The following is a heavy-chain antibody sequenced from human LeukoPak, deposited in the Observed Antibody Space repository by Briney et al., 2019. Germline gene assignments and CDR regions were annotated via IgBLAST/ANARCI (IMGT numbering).Heavy chain of an antibody. CDR3: AKDETFMVRGVAYYFDY. CDR1: GFTFSSYA. Sequence: QTGGSLRLSCAASGFTFSSYAMSWVRQAPGKGLEWVSAISGSGGSTHYADSVKGRFTISRDNSKNTLYLQMNSLRAEDTAVYYCAKDETFMVRGVAYYFDYWGQGTLVTVSS. D-gene: IGHD3-10*01. CDR2: ISGSGGST. J-gene: IGHJ4*02. V-gene: IGHV3-23*01.